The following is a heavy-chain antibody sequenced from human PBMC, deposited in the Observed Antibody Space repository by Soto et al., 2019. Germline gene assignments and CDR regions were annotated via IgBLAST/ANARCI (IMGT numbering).Heavy chain of an antibody. Sequence: QVQLVQSGAEVKKPGSSVKVSCKASGGTFSSYAISWVRQAPGQGLEWMGGIMPIFGTANYAQKFQGRVTITADESTSTAYMELSRLRSQDTAVYYCARPPRYYYDSSGQSAWFDPWGQGTLVTVSS. D-gene: IGHD3-22*01. CDR3: ARPPRYYYDSSGQSAWFDP. CDR2: IMPIFGTA. V-gene: IGHV1-69*12. CDR1: GGTFSSYA. J-gene: IGHJ5*02.